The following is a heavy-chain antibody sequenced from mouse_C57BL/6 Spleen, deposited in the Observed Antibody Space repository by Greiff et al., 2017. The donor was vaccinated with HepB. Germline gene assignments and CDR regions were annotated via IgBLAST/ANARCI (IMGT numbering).Heavy chain of an antibody. J-gene: IGHJ2*01. V-gene: IGHV7-3*01. CDR1: GFTFTDYY. Sequence: EVKLVESGGGLVQPGGSLSLSCAASGFTFTDYYMSWVRQPPGKALEWLGFIRNKANGYTTEYSASVKGRFTISRDNSQSILYLQMNALRAEDSATYYCARRGKSSGGSSSLDYWGKGTTLTVSS. D-gene: IGHD1-1*01. CDR3: ARRGKSSGGSSSLDY. CDR2: IRNKANGYTT.